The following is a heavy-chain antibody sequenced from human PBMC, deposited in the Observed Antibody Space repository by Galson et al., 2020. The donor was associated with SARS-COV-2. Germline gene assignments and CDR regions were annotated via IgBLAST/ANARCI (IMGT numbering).Heavy chain of an antibody. V-gene: IGHV3-7*04. J-gene: IGHJ6*02. CDR2: IKQDGSEK. CDR3: ARAFSSTTVYYYYYYGMDV. D-gene: IGHD4-17*01. Sequence: GGSLRLSCAASGFTFSSYWMSWVRQAPGKGLEWVANIKQDGSEKYYVDSVKGRFTISRDNAKNSLYLQMNSLRAEDTAVYYCARAFSSTTVYYYYYYGMDVWGQGTTVTVSS. CDR1: GFTFSSYW.